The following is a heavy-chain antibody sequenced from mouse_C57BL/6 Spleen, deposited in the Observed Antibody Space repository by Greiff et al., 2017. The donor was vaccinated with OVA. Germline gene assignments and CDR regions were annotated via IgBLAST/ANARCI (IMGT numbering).Heavy chain of an antibody. Sequence: VQLQQSGPELVKPGASVKISCKASGYAFSSSWMNWVKQRPGKGLEWIGRIYPGDGDTNYNGKFKGKATLTAEKSSSTAYMQLSSLTSEDSAVYFCARGSTSSYWYFDVWGTGTTVTVSS. CDR3: ARGSTSSYWYFDV. J-gene: IGHJ1*03. CDR1: GYAFSSSW. V-gene: IGHV1-82*01. CDR2: IYPGDGDT. D-gene: IGHD1-1*01.